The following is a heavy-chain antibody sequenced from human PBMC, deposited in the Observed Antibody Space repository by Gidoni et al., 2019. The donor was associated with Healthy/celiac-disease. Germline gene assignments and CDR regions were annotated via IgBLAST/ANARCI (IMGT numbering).Heavy chain of an antibody. CDR3: ARGPPGTVVRPAATFDP. CDR1: CGSFSGYY. Sequence: QVQLQQGGAGLLKPSETLSLTCAVYCGSFSGYYWSWTRQPPGKGLEWIGEINHSGSTNYNPSLKSRVTISVDTFKTQFSLKLSSVTAADTAVYYCARGPPGTVVRPAATFDPWGQGTLVTVSS. CDR2: INHSGST. D-gene: IGHD2-2*01. V-gene: IGHV4-34*01. J-gene: IGHJ5*02.